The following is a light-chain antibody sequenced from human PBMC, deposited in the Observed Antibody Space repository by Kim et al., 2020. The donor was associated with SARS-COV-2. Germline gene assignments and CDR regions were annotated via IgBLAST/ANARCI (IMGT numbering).Light chain of an antibody. CDR3: QAWDSSSVV. CDR2: QDS. Sequence: GSPGQTASISCSGDKLGDKYACWYQQKPGQSPVLVIYQDSKRPSGIPERFSGSNSGNTATLTISGTQAMDEADYYCQAWDSSSVVFGGGTQLTVL. CDR1: KLGDKY. J-gene: IGLJ2*01. V-gene: IGLV3-1*01.